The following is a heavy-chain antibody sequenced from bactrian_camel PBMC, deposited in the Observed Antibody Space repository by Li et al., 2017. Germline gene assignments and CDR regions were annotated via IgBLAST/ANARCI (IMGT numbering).Heavy chain of an antibody. D-gene: IGHD2*01. CDR2: IYTPGGTT. V-gene: IGHV3S54*01. CDR1: GNRYNNKS. CDR3: AAREVARGSHFSLGRAPALRRDEYNF. J-gene: IGHJ4*01. Sequence: HVQLVESGGGSVQTGGSLRLSCVASGNRYNNKSMGWFRQAPGKEREGVAIIYTPGGTTDYAEAVKGRFTISQDNAKNTLFLQMNVLRPEDTAMYYCAAREVARGSHFSLGRAPALRRDEYNFWGQGTQVTVS.